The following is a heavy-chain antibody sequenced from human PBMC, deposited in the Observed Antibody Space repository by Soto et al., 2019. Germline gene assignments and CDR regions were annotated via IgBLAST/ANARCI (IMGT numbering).Heavy chain of an antibody. CDR1: GFTFSTYA. V-gene: IGHV3-23*01. D-gene: IGHD2-21*01. CDR3: VKVVDFGRQTY. Sequence: EVQLLESGGDLVQPGGSLRLSCAASGFTFSTYAMSWVRQAPGKGLEWVSAISVSGGTTYYADSVKGRFTISRDNSKNTLYLQTNSLRVEDTAVYYCVKVVDFGRQTYWGQGTLVTVPS. CDR2: ISVSGGTT. J-gene: IGHJ4*02.